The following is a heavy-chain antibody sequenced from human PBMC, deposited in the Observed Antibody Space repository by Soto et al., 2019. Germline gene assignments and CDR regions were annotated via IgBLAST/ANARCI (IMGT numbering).Heavy chain of an antibody. D-gene: IGHD6-13*01. CDR2: ISGIGGST. CDR1: GFTFTDYA. CDR3: ARGSSGYISSWYYFDY. J-gene: IGHJ4*02. V-gene: IGHV3-23*01. Sequence: GSALRLFCAASGFTFTDYALSWVRQAPGKGLEWVATISGIGGSTYLADSVKGRLSISRDNSKNTVSLLMNSLRAEDTAVYFCARGSSGYISSWYYFDYWVRGTLVTVSS.